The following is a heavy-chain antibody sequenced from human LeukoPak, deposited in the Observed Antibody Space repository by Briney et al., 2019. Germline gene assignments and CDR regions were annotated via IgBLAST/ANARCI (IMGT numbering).Heavy chain of an antibody. CDR2: IRSKAYGGTT. J-gene: IGHJ4*02. V-gene: IGHV3-49*04. D-gene: IGHD6-19*01. Sequence: GGSLRLSCTASGFTFGDYAMSWVRQAPGKGLEWVGFIRSKAYGGTTEYAASVKGRFTISRDDSKSIAYLQMNSLKTEDTAVYYCTRVRRVSSGFDYWGQGTLVTASS. CDR1: GFTFGDYA. CDR3: TRVRRVSSGFDY.